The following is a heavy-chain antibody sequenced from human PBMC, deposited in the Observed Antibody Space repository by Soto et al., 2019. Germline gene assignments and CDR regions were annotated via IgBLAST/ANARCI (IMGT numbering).Heavy chain of an antibody. CDR2: ISSSSSFM. Sequence: EVQLVDSGGGLVKPGGSLRLSCAASGFAFSNYGMIWVRQAPGKGLEWVSFISSSSSFMYYADSLKGRFTISRDNAKNSLYLQTNSLRAEDTAVYYCARGSGSGWSGPLFEDVWGRGTTVTVSS. J-gene: IGHJ6*04. CDR1: GFAFSNYG. V-gene: IGHV3-21*06. D-gene: IGHD6-19*01. CDR3: ARGSGSGWSGPLFEDV.